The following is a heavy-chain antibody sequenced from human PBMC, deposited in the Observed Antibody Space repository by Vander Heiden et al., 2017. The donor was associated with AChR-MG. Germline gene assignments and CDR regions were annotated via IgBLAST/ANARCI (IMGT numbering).Heavy chain of an antibody. Sequence: QVQLVESGGGVVQPGRSLRLYCAASGFTFSSYAMHWVRQAPGKGLEWVAVISYDGSKKYDADSVKGRFTISRDNSKNTLYLQMNSLRAEDTAVYYCARDTSLGFDPWGQGTLVTVSS. V-gene: IGHV3-30-3*01. CDR1: GFTFSSYA. CDR3: ARDTSLGFDP. J-gene: IGHJ5*02. D-gene: IGHD2-2*01. CDR2: ISYDGSKK.